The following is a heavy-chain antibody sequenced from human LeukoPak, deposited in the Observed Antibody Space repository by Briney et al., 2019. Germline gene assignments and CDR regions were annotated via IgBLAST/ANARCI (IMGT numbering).Heavy chain of an antibody. V-gene: IGHV3-23*01. CDR1: GFTFSDNA. CDR2: ISRTTGTT. Sequence: GGSLRLSCAASGFTFSDNAMSWVRQAPGKGLEWVSTISRTTGTTYYADSVKGRFTISRDNSKNTVSLQVNSLRAEDTAVYYCARDGIAAAGTKYYYYYYGMDVWGQGTTVTVSS. CDR3: ARDGIAAAGTKYYYYYYGMDV. J-gene: IGHJ6*02. D-gene: IGHD6-13*01.